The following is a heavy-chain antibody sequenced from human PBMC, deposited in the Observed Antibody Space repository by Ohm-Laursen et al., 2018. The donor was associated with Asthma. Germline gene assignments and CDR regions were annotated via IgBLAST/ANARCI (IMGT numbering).Heavy chain of an antibody. Sequence: SLRLSCTASGFIFSSYWMSWVRQAPGKGLEWVANIKQDGSEKYNVDYVKGRFTISRDNAKNSLYLQMNSLRVEDTAVYYCARGWGSSYGEYYFDFWGQGILVTVSS. CDR1: GFIFSSYW. CDR2: IKQDGSEK. D-gene: IGHD5-18*01. CDR3: ARGWGSSYGEYYFDF. V-gene: IGHV3-7*03. J-gene: IGHJ4*02.